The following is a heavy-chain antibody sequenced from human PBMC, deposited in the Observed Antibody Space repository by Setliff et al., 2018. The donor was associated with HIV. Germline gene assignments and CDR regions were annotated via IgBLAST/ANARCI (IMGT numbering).Heavy chain of an antibody. CDR1: GFIFSNYP. D-gene: IGHD3-10*01. V-gene: IGHV3-23*01. CDR2: IIDGLT. Sequence: GGSLRLSCVGSGFIFSNYPMNWFRQAPGRGREWVAAIIDGLTNYADSVRGRFIISRDNSRNTLYLQMNSLRAEDTAVYSCAKVAPKVSYYYGLGRQRGYFDYWGQGTLVTVSS. J-gene: IGHJ4*02. CDR3: AKVAPKVSYYYGLGRQRGYFDY.